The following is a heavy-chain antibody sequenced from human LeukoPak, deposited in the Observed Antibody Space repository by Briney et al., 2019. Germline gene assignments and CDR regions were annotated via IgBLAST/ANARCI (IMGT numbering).Heavy chain of an antibody. CDR1: GISVSSIY. Sequence: GGSLRLSCAASGISVSSIYVNWVRQAPGKGLEWVSSISGSSSYIYYGDSVKGRFTISRDNARNSLYLQMNSLRAEDTAVYYCARHTSSWYYFDYWGQGTLVTVSS. CDR3: ARHTSSWYYFDY. V-gene: IGHV3-21*01. CDR2: ISGSSSYI. D-gene: IGHD6-13*01. J-gene: IGHJ4*02.